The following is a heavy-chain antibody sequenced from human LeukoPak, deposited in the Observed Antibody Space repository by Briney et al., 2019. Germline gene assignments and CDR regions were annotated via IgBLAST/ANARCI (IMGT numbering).Heavy chain of an antibody. J-gene: IGHJ6*02. CDR1: GGSITSDTYY. Sequence: PSETLSLTCTVSGGSITSDTYYWSWIRQHPGTGLEWIGHIYYRGSTYYNPPLKSRVIISVDTSKNQFYLKLSSVTAADTAVYYCARDHGSGSYGMDVWGQGTTVTVSS. CDR3: ARDHGSGSYGMDV. D-gene: IGHD3-10*01. CDR2: IYYRGST. V-gene: IGHV4-31*03.